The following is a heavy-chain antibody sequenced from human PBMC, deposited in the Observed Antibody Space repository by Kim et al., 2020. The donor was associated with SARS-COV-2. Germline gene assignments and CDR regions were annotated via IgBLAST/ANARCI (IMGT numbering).Heavy chain of an antibody. CDR3: ARTVIDYGSGSYPEYYFDY. CDR1: GGSISSYY. Sequence: SETLSLTCTVSGGSISSYYWSWIRQPPGKGLEWIGYIYYSGSTNYNPSLKSRVTISVDTSKNQFSLKLSSVTAADTAVYYCARTVIDYGSGSYPEYYFDYWGQGTLVTVSS. J-gene: IGHJ4*02. V-gene: IGHV4-59*08. D-gene: IGHD3-10*01. CDR2: IYYSGST.